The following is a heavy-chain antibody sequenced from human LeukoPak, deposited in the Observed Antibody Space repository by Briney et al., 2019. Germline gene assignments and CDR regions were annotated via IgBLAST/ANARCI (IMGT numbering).Heavy chain of an antibody. D-gene: IGHD3-22*01. Sequence: LETLSLTCAVYGGSFSGYYWSWIRQPPGKGLEWIGEINHSGSTNYNPSLKSRVTISVDTSKNQFSLKLSSVTAADTAVYYCARAGVGSGYSFDYWGQGTLVTVSS. CDR2: INHSGST. V-gene: IGHV4-34*01. J-gene: IGHJ4*02. CDR1: GGSFSGYY. CDR3: ARAGVGSGYSFDY.